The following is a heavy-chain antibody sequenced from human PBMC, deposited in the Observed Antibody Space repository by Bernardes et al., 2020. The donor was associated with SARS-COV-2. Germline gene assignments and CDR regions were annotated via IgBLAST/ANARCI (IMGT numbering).Heavy chain of an antibody. D-gene: IGHD3-3*01. Sequence: ASMKVSCKVSGYTLTELSMHWVRQAPGKGLEWMGGFDPEDGETIYAQKFQGRVTMTEDTSTDTAYMELSSLRSEDTAVYYCATIPAIFGVENWFDPWGQGTLVTVSS. J-gene: IGHJ5*02. CDR2: FDPEDGET. CDR3: ATIPAIFGVENWFDP. CDR1: GYTLTELS. V-gene: IGHV1-24*01.